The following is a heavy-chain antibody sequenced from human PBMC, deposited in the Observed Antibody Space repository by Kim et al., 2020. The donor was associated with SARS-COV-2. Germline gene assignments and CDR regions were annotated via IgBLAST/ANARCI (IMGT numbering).Heavy chain of an antibody. CDR1: GLSLSDSY. Sequence: GGSLRLSCAASGLSLSDSYMNWVSQAPGKGLEWLSFISTRGESIFYADSVEGRFTISRDNAKNSLYLQMNYLRDEDTAVYYCARSGNGYNAFGIWGQGAL. CDR3: ARSGNGYNAFGI. J-gene: IGHJ4*02. D-gene: IGHD5-12*01. V-gene: IGHV3-11*04. CDR2: ISTRGESI.